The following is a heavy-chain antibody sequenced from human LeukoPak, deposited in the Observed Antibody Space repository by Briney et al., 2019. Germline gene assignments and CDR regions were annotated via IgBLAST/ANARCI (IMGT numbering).Heavy chain of an antibody. CDR3: ASLARVAYYYDSSGPP. CDR1: GGTFSSYA. D-gene: IGHD3-22*01. Sequence: GSSVKVSCKASGGTFSSYAISWVRQAPGQGLEWMGRIIPILGIANYAQKLQGSVTITADKYTSTAYMELSSLRSEDTAVYYCASLARVAYYYDSSGPPWGQGTMVTVSS. CDR2: IIPILGIA. V-gene: IGHV1-69*04. J-gene: IGHJ3*01.